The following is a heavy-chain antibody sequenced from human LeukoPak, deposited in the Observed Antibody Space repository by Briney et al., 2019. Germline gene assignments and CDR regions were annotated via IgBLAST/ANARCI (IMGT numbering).Heavy chain of an antibody. D-gene: IGHD3-22*01. V-gene: IGHV4-59*08. CDR3: ARLVYSSGYYLIFDY. CDR2: IYFTGIT. Sequence: PSETLSLTCTVSGDSISSSYWSWIRQPPGKGLEWIGYIYFTGITYYNPSLKSRVTIYVDTSKNQFSLKLSSVTAADTAVYYCARLVYSSGYYLIFDYWGQGTLVTVSS. J-gene: IGHJ4*02. CDR1: GDSISSSY.